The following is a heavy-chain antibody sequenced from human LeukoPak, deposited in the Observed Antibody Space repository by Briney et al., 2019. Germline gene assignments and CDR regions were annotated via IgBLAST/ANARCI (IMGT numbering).Heavy chain of an antibody. CDR3: ARGPFWSGLYYYYYMDV. Sequence: SLKVSCKASGGTFSSYAISWVRQAPGQGLEWMGGIIPIFGTANYAQKFQGRVTITTDESTSTAYMELSSLRSEDTAVYYCARGPFWSGLYYYYYMDVWGKGTTVTVSS. J-gene: IGHJ6*03. D-gene: IGHD3-3*01. CDR1: GGTFSSYA. V-gene: IGHV1-69*05. CDR2: IIPIFGTA.